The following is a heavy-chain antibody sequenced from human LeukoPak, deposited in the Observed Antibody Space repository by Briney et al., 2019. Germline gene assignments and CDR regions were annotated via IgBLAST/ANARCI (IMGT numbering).Heavy chain of an antibody. V-gene: IGHV4-59*01. J-gene: IGHJ4*02. CDR3: ARGSEATITYYFDY. CDR1: GGSISSYY. CDR2: IYYSGST. D-gene: IGHD5-12*01. Sequence: SETLSLTCTVSGGSISSYYWSWIRRPPGKGLEWIGYIYYSGSTNYNPSLKSRVTISVDTSKNQFSLKLSSVTAADTAVYYCARGSEATITYYFDYWGQGTLVTVSS.